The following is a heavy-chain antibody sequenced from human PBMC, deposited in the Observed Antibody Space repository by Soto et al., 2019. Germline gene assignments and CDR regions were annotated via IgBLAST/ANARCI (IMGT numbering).Heavy chain of an antibody. CDR1: GFPFNMYG. J-gene: IGHJ6*02. Sequence: PGGSLRLSCSASGFPFNMYGVHWVRQAPGKGLQYVSAISSGDSTYYADSVKGRFTISRDNAKNSLFLQMNSLRAEDTAVYYCARAGIVAAGTPRSYYYGLDVWGQGTTVTVSS. V-gene: IGHV3-64*04. CDR2: ISSGDST. CDR3: ARAGIVAAGTPRSYYYGLDV. D-gene: IGHD6-13*01.